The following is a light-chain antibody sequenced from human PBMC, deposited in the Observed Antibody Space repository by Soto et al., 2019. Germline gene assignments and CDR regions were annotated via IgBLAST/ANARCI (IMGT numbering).Light chain of an antibody. CDR3: QVWDSSSDHRVV. CDR2: EDG. V-gene: IGLV3-21*02. Sequence: SYELTQAPSVSVAPGQTARITCGGNNIASKSVHWYQQKPGQAPVLVVYEDGDRPSGIPGRFSGSNSGNTATLTITRVEAGDEADYHCQVWDSSSDHRVVFGGGTSSPS. CDR1: NIASKS. J-gene: IGLJ2*01.